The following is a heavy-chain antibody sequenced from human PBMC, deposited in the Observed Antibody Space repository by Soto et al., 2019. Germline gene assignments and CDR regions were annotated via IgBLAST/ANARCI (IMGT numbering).Heavy chain of an antibody. V-gene: IGHV4-59*01. CDR3: AREGRDWFQSGWFDP. J-gene: IGHJ5*02. D-gene: IGHD3-9*01. CDR2: IYYSGST. Sequence: SETLSLTCTVSGGSISSYYWSWIRQPPGKGLEWIGYIYYSGSTNYNPSLKSRVTISLDTSKNQFSLKLSSVTAADTAVYYCAREGRDWFQSGWFDPWGQGTLVTVSS. CDR1: GGSISSYY.